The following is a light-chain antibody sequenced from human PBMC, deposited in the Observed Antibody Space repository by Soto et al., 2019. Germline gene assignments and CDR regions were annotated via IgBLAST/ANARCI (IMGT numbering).Light chain of an antibody. J-gene: IGKJ5*01. CDR2: SAS. Sequence: DIQMTQSPSSLSASVGARVTITFRASQSISSYLHWYQQKPGKAPKLLIYSASSLQGGVPSRFSGSGSGTDFTLNIGSLQPEDFATYYWQQSYITPITFGQETRLEIK. CDR1: QSISSY. CDR3: QQSYITPIT. V-gene: IGKV1-39*01.